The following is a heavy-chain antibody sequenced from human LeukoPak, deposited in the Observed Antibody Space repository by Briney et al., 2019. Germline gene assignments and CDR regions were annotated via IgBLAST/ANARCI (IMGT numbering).Heavy chain of an antibody. V-gene: IGHV3-7*01. Sequence: GGSLRLSCAASGFTFSSYWMSWVRQAPGKGLEWVANIRHDGSVQNYVDSVKGRFTISRDNPKNSVYLQMSSLRAEDTAVYHCLVATRSRGFDYWGQGTLVTVSS. CDR3: LVATRSRGFDY. CDR2: IRHDGSVQ. D-gene: IGHD2-15*01. CDR1: GFTFSSYW. J-gene: IGHJ4*02.